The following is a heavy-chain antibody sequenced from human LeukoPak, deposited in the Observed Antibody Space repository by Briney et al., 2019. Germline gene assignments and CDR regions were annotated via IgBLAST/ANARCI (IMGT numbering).Heavy chain of an antibody. V-gene: IGHV1-24*01. CDR2: FDPEDGET. CDR1: GYTLTELS. D-gene: IGHD6-19*01. Sequence: ASVKVSCKVSGYTLTELSMHWVRQAPGKGLEWMGGFDPEDGETIYAQKFQGRVTMTEDTSTDTAYMELSSLRSEDTAVYYCATALQWLVGEAFDIWGQGTMVTVCS. CDR3: ATALQWLVGEAFDI. J-gene: IGHJ3*02.